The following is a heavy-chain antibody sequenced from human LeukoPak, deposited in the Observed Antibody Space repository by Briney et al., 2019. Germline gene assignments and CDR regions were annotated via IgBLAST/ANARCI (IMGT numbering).Heavy chain of an antibody. J-gene: IGHJ4*02. CDR1: GYTFTSYA. D-gene: IGHD6-13*01. CDR3: ARASPYSSSWYFDY. V-gene: IGHV1-3*01. Sequence: GASVKVSCKASGYTFTSYAMHWVRQAPGQRLEWMGWINAGNGNTKYSQKFQGRVTITRDTSASTAYMELSSLRSGDTAVYYCARASPYSSSWYFDYWGQGTLVTVSS. CDR2: INAGNGNT.